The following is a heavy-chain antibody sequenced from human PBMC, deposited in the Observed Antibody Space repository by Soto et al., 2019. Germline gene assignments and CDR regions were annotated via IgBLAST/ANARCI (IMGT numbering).Heavy chain of an antibody. D-gene: IGHD6-19*01. CDR2: IYHSGST. V-gene: IGHV4-4*02. CDR3: ARDGIAVAGTYYYGMDV. J-gene: IGHJ6*02. CDR1: GGSISSSNW. Sequence: SETLSLTCAVSGGSISSSNWWSWVRQPPGKGLEWIGEIYHSGSTNYNPSLKSRVTISVDKSKNQFSLKLSSVTAADTAVYYCARDGIAVAGTYYYGMDVWGQGTTVTVSS.